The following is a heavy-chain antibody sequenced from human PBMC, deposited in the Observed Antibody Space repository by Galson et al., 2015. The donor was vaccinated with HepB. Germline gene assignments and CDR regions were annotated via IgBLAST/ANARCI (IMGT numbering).Heavy chain of an antibody. Sequence: SVKVSCKASGGAFSSYAISWVRQAPGQGLEWMGGIIPIFGTANYAQKFQGRVTITADKSTSTAYMELSSLRSEDTAVYYCARVQYSSSRRRYYYYGMDVRGQGTTVTVSS. D-gene: IGHD6-13*01. CDR1: GGAFSSYA. CDR2: IIPIFGTA. CDR3: ARVQYSSSRRRYYYYGMDV. J-gene: IGHJ6*02. V-gene: IGHV1-69*06.